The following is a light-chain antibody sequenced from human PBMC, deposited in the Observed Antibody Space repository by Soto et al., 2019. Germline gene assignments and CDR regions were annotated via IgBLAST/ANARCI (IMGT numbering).Light chain of an antibody. Sequence: EIVLTQSPGTLSLSPGERATLSCRASQSVSSSYLAWYQQKPGQAPRLLIYGASSRATGIPDSFSGSGSGTAVTLTIRRLEPEDFSVYYCKQYGSSPPYTFGQETKLEIK. CDR2: GAS. V-gene: IGKV3-20*01. CDR1: QSVSSSY. J-gene: IGKJ2*01. CDR3: KQYGSSPPYT.